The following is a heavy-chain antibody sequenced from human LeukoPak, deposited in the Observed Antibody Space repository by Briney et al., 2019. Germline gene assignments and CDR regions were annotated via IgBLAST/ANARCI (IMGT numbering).Heavy chain of an antibody. D-gene: IGHD5-24*01. V-gene: IGHV4-39*07. CDR3: ARDLGRDGYNSPFDY. J-gene: IGHJ4*02. Sequence: PSETLSLTCTVSGGSISSSSYYWGWIRQPPGKGLEWIGSIYYSGSTYYNPSLKSRVTISVDTSKNQFSLKLSSVTAADTAVYYCARDLGRDGYNSPFDYWGQGTLVTVSS. CDR1: GGSISSSSYY. CDR2: IYYSGST.